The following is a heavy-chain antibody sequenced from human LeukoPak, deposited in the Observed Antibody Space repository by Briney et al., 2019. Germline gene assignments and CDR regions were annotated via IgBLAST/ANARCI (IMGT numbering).Heavy chain of an antibody. CDR3: ARGCAVASIVSWYYYYYGMDV. J-gene: IGHJ6*04. CDR1: GGSFCGYY. V-gene: IGHV4-34*01. CDR2: INHSGSN. Sequence: NPSETLSLNCAVYGGSFCGYYWSWLRQPPGKGLEWVGEINHSGSNNYNTSLKSRVTISVDTSKNQFSLKGSSLTAADTAVYYCARGCAVASIVSWYYYYYGMDVWGKGTTVTVSS. D-gene: IGHD3-9*01.